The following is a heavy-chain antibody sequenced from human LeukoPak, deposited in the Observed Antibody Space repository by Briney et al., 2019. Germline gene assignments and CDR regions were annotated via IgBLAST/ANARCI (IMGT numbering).Heavy chain of an antibody. CDR2: ISWNSGSI. CDR3: AKYRSLAVTTGYFDY. CDR1: GFTFDDYA. V-gene: IGHV3-9*01. D-gene: IGHD4-17*01. J-gene: IGHJ4*02. Sequence: GRSLRLSCAAAGFTFDDYAMHWVRQAPGKGLEWVSGISWNSGSIGYADSVKGRFTISRDNAKNSLYLQMNSLRAEDTALYYCAKYRSLAVTTGYFDYWGQGTLVTVSS.